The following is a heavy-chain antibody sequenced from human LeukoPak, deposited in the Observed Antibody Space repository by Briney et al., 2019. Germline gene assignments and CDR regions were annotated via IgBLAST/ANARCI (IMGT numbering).Heavy chain of an antibody. V-gene: IGHV1-69*13. CDR2: IIPIFGTA. D-gene: IGHD4-11*01. CDR3: ARDLVTTNLYGMDV. CDR1: GYIFGHNG. Sequence: GASVQVSCKTSGYIFGHNGIGWVRQAPGQGLEWMGGIIPIFGTANYAQKFQGRVTITADESTSTAYMELSSLRSEDTAVYYCARDLVTTNLYGMDVWGQGTTVTVSS. J-gene: IGHJ6*02.